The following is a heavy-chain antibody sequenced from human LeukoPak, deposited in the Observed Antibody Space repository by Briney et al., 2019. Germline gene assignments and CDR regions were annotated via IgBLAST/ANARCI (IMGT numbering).Heavy chain of an antibody. CDR3: ASLAQQWLGDY. D-gene: IGHD6-19*01. Sequence: SETLSLTCTVSGGSISSSSYYWGWIRQPPGKGLEWIGSIYYSGSTYYNPSLKSRVTISVDTSKNQFSLKLSSVTATDTAVYYCASLAQQWLGDYWGQGTLVTVSS. J-gene: IGHJ4*02. CDR2: IYYSGST. V-gene: IGHV4-39*01. CDR1: GGSISSSSYY.